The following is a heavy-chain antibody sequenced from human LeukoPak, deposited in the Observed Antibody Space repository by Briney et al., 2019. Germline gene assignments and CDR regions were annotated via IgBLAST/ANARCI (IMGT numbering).Heavy chain of an antibody. D-gene: IGHD6-13*01. Sequence: GGSLRLSCAASGFNFSTYTMNWVRQAPGKGLEWVSSISSSSSCIYYADAVKGRFAISRDNAKNSLYLQMNSLRADDTAVYYCARGRRRLAAAGATPPAPYFDYWGQGTLVTVSS. J-gene: IGHJ4*02. V-gene: IGHV3-21*01. CDR1: GFNFSTYT. CDR3: ARGRRRLAAAGATPPAPYFDY. CDR2: ISSSSSCI.